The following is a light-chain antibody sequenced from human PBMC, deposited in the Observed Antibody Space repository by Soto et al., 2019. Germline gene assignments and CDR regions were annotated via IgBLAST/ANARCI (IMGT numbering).Light chain of an antibody. J-gene: IGKJ5*01. CDR1: QGISNN. CDR3: QKYNSVPIT. V-gene: IGKV1-27*01. Sequence: DLQMTQSPSSLSASVGDRVTITCRASQGISNNLAWYQQKPGKVPKVLIYAASTLQSGVPSRFSGSGSGTDFTLTISSLQPEDVATYYCQKYNSVPITFGQGTRLEIK. CDR2: AAS.